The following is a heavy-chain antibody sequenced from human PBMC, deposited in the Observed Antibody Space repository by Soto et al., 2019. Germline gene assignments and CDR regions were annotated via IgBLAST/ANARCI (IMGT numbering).Heavy chain of an antibody. CDR3: ARVFDTSGDGMYV. J-gene: IGHJ6*02. D-gene: IGHD5-12*01. V-gene: IGHV3-33*01. CDR2: IWYDGSNQ. Sequence: QVHLVESGGDVVQPGRSLRLSCTASGFTFRSYGMHWVRQAPGKGLEWVAIIWYDGSNQSYADSVSGRFTISRANCKHTLYLRMNSMRVEDTGVYDCARVFDTSGDGMYVWGQGTTVTVSS. CDR1: GFTFRSYG.